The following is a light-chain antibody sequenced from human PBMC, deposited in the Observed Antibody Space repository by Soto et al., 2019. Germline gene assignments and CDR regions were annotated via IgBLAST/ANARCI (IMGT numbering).Light chain of an antibody. J-gene: IGKJ2*01. Sequence: EIVLTQSPGTLSLSPGERATLSCRASQSLTSSYLAWYQQKPGQAPRLLIYGASSRATGIPDRFSGDGSGTDFTLSISRLEPEDFAVDYCQQYESSPPSYTFGQGATLEIK. CDR1: QSLTSSY. CDR2: GAS. CDR3: QQYESSPPSYT. V-gene: IGKV3-20*01.